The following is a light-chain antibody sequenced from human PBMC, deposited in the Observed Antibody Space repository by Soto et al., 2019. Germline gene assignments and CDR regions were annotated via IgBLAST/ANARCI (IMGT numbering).Light chain of an antibody. CDR3: QQYGGSPRT. CDR1: QTVSSSY. V-gene: IGKV3-20*01. CDR2: GAS. J-gene: IGKJ1*01. Sequence: EIVLTQSPGTLSLSPGERATLSCRASQTVSSSYLALYQHKPGQAPRLLIYGASSRATGIPDRFSGSGSGTDFTLTISRLEPEDFAVYYCQQYGGSPRTFGQGTKVEIK.